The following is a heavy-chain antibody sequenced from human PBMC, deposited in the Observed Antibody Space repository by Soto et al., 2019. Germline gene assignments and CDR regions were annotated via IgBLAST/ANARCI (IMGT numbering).Heavy chain of an antibody. D-gene: IGHD3-9*01. Sequence: SETLSLTCAVYGGSFSGYYWSWIRQPPGKGLEWIGEINHSGSTNYNPSLKSRVTISVDTSKNQFSLKLSSVTAADTAVYYCARGPGFDWLFDYWGQGTLVTAPQ. CDR1: GGSFSGYY. CDR2: INHSGST. J-gene: IGHJ4*02. CDR3: ARGPGFDWLFDY. V-gene: IGHV4-34*01.